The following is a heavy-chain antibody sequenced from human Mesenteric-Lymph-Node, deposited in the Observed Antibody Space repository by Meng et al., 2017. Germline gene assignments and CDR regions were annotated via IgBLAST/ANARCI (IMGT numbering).Heavy chain of an antibody. Sequence: SLKISCAASGFTFDDYAMHWVRQAPGKGLEWVSGISWNSGSIGYADSVKGRFTISRDNAKNSLYLQMNSLRAEDTALYYCAKGGYSSSWYADYYYYYGMDVWGQGTTVTVSS. V-gene: IGHV3-9*01. CDR1: GFTFDDYA. D-gene: IGHD6-13*01. J-gene: IGHJ6*02. CDR2: ISWNSGSI. CDR3: AKGGYSSSWYADYYYYYGMDV.